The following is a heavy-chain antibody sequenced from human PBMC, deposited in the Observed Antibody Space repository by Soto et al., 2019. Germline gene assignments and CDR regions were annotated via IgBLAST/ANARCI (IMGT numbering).Heavy chain of an antibody. CDR1: GGSISSGDYY. Sequence: SDTLSLTCTVSGGSISSGDYYWSWVRQHPGKGLEWIGYRSYSGSTYYNPSLKSRVTIVVDTSRNQFSLRLSSVTAADTAVYYCAREGGLAYCGGDCLYNWFDPWGQGTLVTVSS. CDR2: RSYSGST. V-gene: IGHV4-31*03. CDR3: AREGGLAYCGGDCLYNWFDP. D-gene: IGHD2-21*02. J-gene: IGHJ5*02.